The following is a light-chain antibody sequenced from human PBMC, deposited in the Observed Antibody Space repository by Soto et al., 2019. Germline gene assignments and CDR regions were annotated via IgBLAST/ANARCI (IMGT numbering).Light chain of an antibody. CDR1: QSISSY. V-gene: IGKV1-39*01. Sequence: DIQMPQSPSSLSASVGDRVTITCRSCQSISSYLNWYQQKPGKAPQLLIYAASSLQSRVPSRFSGSGSGTDCTLTISSLQPEDFATYYCQQSYSTLFTFGPGTKVDI. CDR3: QQSYSTLFT. CDR2: AAS. J-gene: IGKJ3*01.